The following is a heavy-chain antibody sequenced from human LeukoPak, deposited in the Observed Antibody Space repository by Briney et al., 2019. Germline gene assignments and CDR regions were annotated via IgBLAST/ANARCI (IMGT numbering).Heavy chain of an antibody. V-gene: IGHV3-48*01. CDR3: ARFSRYGSGSYYRGSDAFDI. CDR2: ISSSSSTI. D-gene: IGHD3-10*01. Sequence: GGSLRLSCAASGFTFSSYSMNWARQAPGKGLEWVSYISSSSSTIYYADSVKGRFTISRDNAENSLYLQMNSLRAEDTAVYYCARFSRYGSGSYYRGSDAFDIWGQGTMVTVSS. CDR1: GFTFSSYS. J-gene: IGHJ3*02.